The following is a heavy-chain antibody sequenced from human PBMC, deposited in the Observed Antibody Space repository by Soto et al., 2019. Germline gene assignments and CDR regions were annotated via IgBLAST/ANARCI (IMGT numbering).Heavy chain of an antibody. J-gene: IGHJ3*02. CDR2: IKQDGSEK. Sequence: GGSLRLSCAASGFTFSSYWMSWVRQAPGKGLEWVANIKQDGSEKYYVDSVKGRFTIYRDNAKNSLYLQMNSLRAEDTAVYYCAREGAKELRYFDWLSDAFDIWGQGTMVTVSS. CDR1: GFTFSSYW. D-gene: IGHD3-9*01. CDR3: AREGAKELRYFDWLSDAFDI. V-gene: IGHV3-7*01.